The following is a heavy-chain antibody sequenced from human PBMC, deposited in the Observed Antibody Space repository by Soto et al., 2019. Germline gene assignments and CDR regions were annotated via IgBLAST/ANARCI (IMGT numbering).Heavy chain of an antibody. CDR3: ARRFETSGRGMDV. CDR1: GFTFSSYA. CDR2: ISYDGSNK. Sequence: QVQLVESGGGVVQPGRSLRLSCAASGFTFSSYAMHWVRQAPGKGLEWVAVISYDGSNKYYADSVKGRFTISRANSKNTLYLQMNSRRAEDTAVYYCARRFETSGRGMDVWGQGTTVTVSS. D-gene: IGHD3-10*01. V-gene: IGHV3-30-3*01. J-gene: IGHJ6*02.